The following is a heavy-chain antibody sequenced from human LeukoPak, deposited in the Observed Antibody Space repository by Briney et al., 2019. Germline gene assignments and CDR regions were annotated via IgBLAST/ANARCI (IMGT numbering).Heavy chain of an antibody. CDR2: INHSGST. J-gene: IGHJ5*02. V-gene: IGHV4-34*01. CDR3: ATLSIMITFGGVSAWFDP. CDR1: GGSFSGYY. D-gene: IGHD3-16*01. Sequence: SETLTLTCAVYGGSFSGYYWSWIRQPPGKGLEWIGEINHSGSTNYNPSLKSRVTISVDTSKNQFSLKLSSVTAADTAVYYCATLSIMITFGGVSAWFDPWGQGTLVTVSS.